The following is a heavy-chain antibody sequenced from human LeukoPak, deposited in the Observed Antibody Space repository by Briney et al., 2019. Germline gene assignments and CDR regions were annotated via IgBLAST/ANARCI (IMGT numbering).Heavy chain of an antibody. CDR2: INHSGST. Sequence: SETLSLTCAVYSESFSGYYWNWIRQPPGKGLEWIGEINHSGSTKYNSSLKSRVSMSVDTSKNHFSLRLTSVTAADTAIYYCVRGPWVPAAGTYFDLWGRGTLVTVSS. J-gene: IGHJ2*01. D-gene: IGHD6-13*01. CDR3: VRGPWVPAAGTYFDL. CDR1: SESFSGYY. V-gene: IGHV4-34*01.